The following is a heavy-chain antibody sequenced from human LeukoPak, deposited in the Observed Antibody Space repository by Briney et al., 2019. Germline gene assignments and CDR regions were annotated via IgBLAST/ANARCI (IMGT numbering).Heavy chain of an antibody. Sequence: PGRSLRLSCAASGFTFSSYSMNWVRQAPGKGLEWVSSISSSSSYIYYADSVKGRFTISRDNAKNSLYLQMNSLRAEDTAVYYCARARNQLWFGELWFDPWGQGTLVTVSS. V-gene: IGHV3-21*01. CDR1: GFTFSSYS. CDR2: ISSSSSYI. D-gene: IGHD3-10*01. CDR3: ARARNQLWFGELWFDP. J-gene: IGHJ5*02.